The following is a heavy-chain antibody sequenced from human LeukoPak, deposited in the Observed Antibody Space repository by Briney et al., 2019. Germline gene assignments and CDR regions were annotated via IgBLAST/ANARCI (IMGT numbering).Heavy chain of an antibody. D-gene: IGHD6-13*01. V-gene: IGHV4-39*01. CDR3: ARRIQAGTVVY. Sequence: SETLSLTCTVSGGSISSSSYYWGWIRQPPGKGLEWIGSIYYSRSTYYNPSLKSRVTISVDTSKNQFSLKLSSVTAADTAVYYCARRIQAGTVVYWGQGTLVTVSS. CDR2: IYYSRST. J-gene: IGHJ4*02. CDR1: GGSISSSSYY.